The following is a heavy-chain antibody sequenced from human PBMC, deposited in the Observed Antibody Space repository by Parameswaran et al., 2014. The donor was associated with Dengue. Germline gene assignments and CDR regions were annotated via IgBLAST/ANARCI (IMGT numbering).Heavy chain of an antibody. CDR2: MNPNSGNT. V-gene: IGHV1-8*01. D-gene: IGHD3-10*01. J-gene: IGHJ6*02. Sequence: WVRQAPGQGLEWMGWMNPNSGNTGYAQKFQGRVTMTRNTSISTGYMELSSLRSEDTAVYYCARGRGTPSGYYGMDVWGQGTTGTVSS. CDR3: ARGRGTPSGYYGMDV.